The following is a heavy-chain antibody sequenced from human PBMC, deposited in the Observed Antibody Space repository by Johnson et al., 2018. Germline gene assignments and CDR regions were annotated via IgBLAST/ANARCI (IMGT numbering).Heavy chain of an antibody. CDR1: GGSISSGGYY. CDR2: IYYSGST. D-gene: IGHD6-19*01. V-gene: IGHV4-31*03. J-gene: IGHJ6*02. CDR3: AGDVVERVARLGGMDV. Sequence: QVQLQESGPGLVKPSQTLSLTCTVSGGSISSGGYYWSWIRQHPGKGLEWIGYIYYSGSTYYNPSLRRRVIISVDTSKNQFFLKLSSVTAADTAVCYCAGDVVERVARLGGMDVWGQGTTVTVSS.